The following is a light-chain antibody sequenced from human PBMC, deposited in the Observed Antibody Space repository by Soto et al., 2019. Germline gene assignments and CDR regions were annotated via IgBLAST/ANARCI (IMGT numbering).Light chain of an antibody. CDR3: QSYDSTRSARYV. J-gene: IGLJ1*01. Sequence: QSVLTQPPSVSGAPGQRVTISCTGSSSNIGAGYDVPWYQQRPGTAPKLLILGNINRPSGVPDRFSGSKSGTSASLAITGLQAEDEGDYYCQSYDSTRSARYVFGTGTKLTVL. V-gene: IGLV1-40*01. CDR1: SSNIGAGYD. CDR2: GNI.